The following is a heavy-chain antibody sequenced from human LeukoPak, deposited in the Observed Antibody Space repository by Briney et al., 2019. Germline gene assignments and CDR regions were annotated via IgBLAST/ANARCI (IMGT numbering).Heavy chain of an antibody. CDR3: ARDQEAFDY. J-gene: IGHJ4*02. CDR1: GYSFTSNY. CDR2: IYPRDGST. V-gene: IGHV1-46*01. Sequence: ASVKVSCKAPGYSFTSNYIHWVRQAPGQGLEWMGMIYPRDGSTSYAQKFQGRVTVTRDTSTSTVHMELSGLRSEDTAVYYCARDQEAFDYWGQGALVTVSS.